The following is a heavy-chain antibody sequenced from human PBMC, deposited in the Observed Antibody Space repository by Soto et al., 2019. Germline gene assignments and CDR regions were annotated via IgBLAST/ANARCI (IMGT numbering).Heavy chain of an antibody. V-gene: IGHV1-69*02. CDR2: IIPILGIA. CDR1: GGTFSSYT. D-gene: IGHD3-10*01. Sequence: VKVSCKASGGTFSSYTISWVRQAPGQGLEWMGRIIPILGIANYAQKFQGRVTITADKSTSTAYMELSSLRSEDTAVYYCARASHYYGSGSYSSYYYYGMDVWG. J-gene: IGHJ6*02. CDR3: ARASHYYGSGSYSSYYYYGMDV.